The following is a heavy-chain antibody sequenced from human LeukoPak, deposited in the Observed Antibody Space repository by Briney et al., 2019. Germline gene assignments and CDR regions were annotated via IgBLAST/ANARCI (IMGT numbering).Heavy chain of an antibody. J-gene: IGHJ2*01. V-gene: IGHV3-64D*09. Sequence: GGSLRLSCSASGFTFSSYAMHWVRQAPGKGLEYVSAISSNGGSTYYADSVKGRFTISRDNSKNTLYLQMSSLRAEDTAVYYCVTARASNCGGDCYFGYFDLWGRGTLVTVSS. D-gene: IGHD2-21*02. CDR2: ISSNGGST. CDR1: GFTFSSYA. CDR3: VTARASNCGGDCYFGYFDL.